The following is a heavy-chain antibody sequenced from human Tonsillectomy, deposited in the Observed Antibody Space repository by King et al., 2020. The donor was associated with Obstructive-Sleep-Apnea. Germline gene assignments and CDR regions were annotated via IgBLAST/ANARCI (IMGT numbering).Heavy chain of an antibody. D-gene: IGHD2-15*01. Sequence: EVQLVESGGGLVQPGRSLRLSCGASGFTFDDYAIHWVRQSPGKGLEWVSGVSWNSDSINYAAAVKGRLTISRDNAKNSLYLQMNSLRAEDTAFYYCAKDMTPHVFYYFDFWGQGTLVTVSS. CDR2: VSWNSDSI. CDR3: AKDMTPHVFYYFDF. CDR1: GFTFDDYA. V-gene: IGHV3-9*01. J-gene: IGHJ4*02.